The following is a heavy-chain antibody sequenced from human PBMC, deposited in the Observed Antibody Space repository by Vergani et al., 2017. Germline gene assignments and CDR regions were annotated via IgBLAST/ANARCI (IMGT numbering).Heavy chain of an antibody. Sequence: QLQLQESGPGLVKPSETLSLTCTVSGGSISSSCYYWGWIRQPPGKGLEWIGSIYYSGSTYYNPSLKSRVTISVDTSKNQFSLKLSSVTAADTAVYYCAREKSSSWHNYYFDYWGQGTLVTVSS. D-gene: IGHD6-13*01. CDR1: GGSISSSCYY. J-gene: IGHJ4*02. CDR2: IYYSGST. CDR3: AREKSSSWHNYYFDY. V-gene: IGHV4-39*02.